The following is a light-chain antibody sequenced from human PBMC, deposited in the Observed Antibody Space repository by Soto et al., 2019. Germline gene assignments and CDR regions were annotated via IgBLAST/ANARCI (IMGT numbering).Light chain of an antibody. V-gene: IGLV2-14*01. CDR3: SSYTSSGAV. CDR2: DVS. Sequence: QSALTQPASVSGSPGQSITISCTGTSSDVGGYNYVSWYQQHPGKAPKLMIYDVSKRPSGVSNRFSGSKSGNTASLTISGLQAEDVADYYCSSYTSSGAVFGGGTQLTVL. CDR1: SSDVGGYNY. J-gene: IGLJ7*01.